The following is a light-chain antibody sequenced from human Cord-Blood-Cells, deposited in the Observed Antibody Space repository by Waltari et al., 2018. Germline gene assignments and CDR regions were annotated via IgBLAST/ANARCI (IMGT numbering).Light chain of an antibody. CDR1: QSVSSSY. CDR2: GAS. Sequence: EIVLTQSPGTLPLSPGARATLSCRARQSVSSSYLAWYRQKPGQAPRLLIYGASSRATGIPDRFSGSGSGTDFTLTISRLEPEDFAVYYCQQYGSSPLYTFGQGTKLEIK. CDR3: QQYGSSPLYT. J-gene: IGKJ2*01. V-gene: IGKV3-20*01.